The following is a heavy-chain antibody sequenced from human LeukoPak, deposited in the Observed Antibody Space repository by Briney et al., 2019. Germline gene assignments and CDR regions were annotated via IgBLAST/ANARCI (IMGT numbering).Heavy chain of an antibody. Sequence: VASVKVSCKASGGTFSSYAISWVRQAPGQGLEWMGGIIPIFGTAYYAQKFQGRVTITADKSTSTAYMELSSLRSEDTAVYYCARGTHGEATGQFDYWGQGTLVTVSS. CDR3: ARGTHGEATGQFDY. D-gene: IGHD1-26*01. J-gene: IGHJ4*02. CDR2: IIPIFGTA. V-gene: IGHV1-69*06. CDR1: GGTFSSYA.